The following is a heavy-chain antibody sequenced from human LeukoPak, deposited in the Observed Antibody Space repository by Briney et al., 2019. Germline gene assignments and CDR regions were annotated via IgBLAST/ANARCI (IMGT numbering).Heavy chain of an antibody. V-gene: IGHV3-49*04. CDR2: IRSKAYGGTT. D-gene: IGHD3-10*01. CDR3: TRDQDTYYYGSGSKDY. CDR1: GFTFGDYA. J-gene: IGHJ4*02. Sequence: GGSLRLSCTASGFTFGDYAMSWVRQAPGKGLEWVGFIRSKAYGGTTEYAASVKGRFTISRDDSKSIAYLQMNSLKTEDTAVYYCTRDQDTYYYGSGSKDYWGQGTLVTVSS.